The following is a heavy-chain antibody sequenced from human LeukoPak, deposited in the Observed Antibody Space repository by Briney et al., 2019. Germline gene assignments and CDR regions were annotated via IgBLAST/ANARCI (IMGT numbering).Heavy chain of an antibody. CDR2: INWNSDSI. D-gene: IGHD5-12*01. CDR1: GFTFDDYA. J-gene: IGHJ4*02. V-gene: IGHV3-9*01. CDR3: AINGGGDSGYGNFDY. Sequence: GGSLRLSCAVSGFTFDDYAMHWGRQVPGKGLGWVSGINWNSDSIDYADSVKGRFTTSRDNAKNSLYLQMNSLRAEDTAVYYCAINGGGDSGYGNFDYWGQGTLVTVSS.